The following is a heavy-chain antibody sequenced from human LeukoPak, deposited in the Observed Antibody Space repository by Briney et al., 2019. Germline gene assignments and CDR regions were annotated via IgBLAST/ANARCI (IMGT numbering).Heavy chain of an antibody. CDR3: ARKLCSGGSCYSAGP. CDR1: GYSFTSYW. Sequence: GESLKISCKGSGYSFTSYWIGWVRQMPGRGLEWMGMIYPDDSDTTYSPSFQGQVTISADKSISTAYLQWSSLEASDTAMYYCARKLCSGGSCYSAGPWGQGTLVSVSS. V-gene: IGHV5-51*01. CDR2: IYPDDSDT. J-gene: IGHJ5*02. D-gene: IGHD2-15*01.